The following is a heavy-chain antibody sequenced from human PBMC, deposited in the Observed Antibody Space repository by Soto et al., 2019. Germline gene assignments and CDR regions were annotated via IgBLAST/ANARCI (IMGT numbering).Heavy chain of an antibody. CDR3: ARESHRNDAFDI. CDR1: GFLFTDYF. CDR2: ITSRNTFT. Sequence: LRLSCAASGFLFTDYFMSWIRQSPGKGLEWVSYITSRNTFTNYADSVKGRFTISRDTAKNSLYLQMNSLRADDTAVYYCARESHRNDAFDIWGQGTMVTVSS. J-gene: IGHJ3*02. V-gene: IGHV3-11*06.